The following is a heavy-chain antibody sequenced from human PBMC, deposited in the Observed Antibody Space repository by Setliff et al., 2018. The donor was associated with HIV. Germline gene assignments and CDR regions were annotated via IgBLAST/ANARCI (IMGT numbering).Heavy chain of an antibody. Sequence: PSETLSLTCAVYAYSLRDNFFWGWVRQPPGKGLEWIGSIFYIGTTYYNPSLKSRVTLSLDTSKNPFSLELTSVTAADTAVHYCARHDCGGYCSINWFDPWGQGTLVTVSS. J-gene: IGHJ5*02. CDR2: IFYIGTT. D-gene: IGHD2-21*02. V-gene: IGHV4-38-2*01. CDR1: AYSLRDNFF. CDR3: ARHDCGGYCSINWFDP.